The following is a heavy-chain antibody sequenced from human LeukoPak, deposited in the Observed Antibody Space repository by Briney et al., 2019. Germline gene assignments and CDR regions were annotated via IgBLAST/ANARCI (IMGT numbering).Heavy chain of an antibody. D-gene: IGHD3-10*01. CDR3: AKDTRLYSGSGSYFHDF. CDR2: IYSGGST. J-gene: IGHJ4*02. V-gene: IGHV3-53*01. Sequence: GGSLRLSCAASGFTVSDNYMSWVRQAPGKGLEWVPIIYSGGSTYYADSVKGRFTISRDNSKNTLFLQMNSLRAEDTAVYYCAKDTRLYSGSGSYFHDFWGQGTLVTVSS. CDR1: GFTVSDNY.